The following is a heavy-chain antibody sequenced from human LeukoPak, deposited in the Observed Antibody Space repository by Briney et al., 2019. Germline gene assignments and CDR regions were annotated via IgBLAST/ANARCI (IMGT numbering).Heavy chain of an antibody. CDR1: GFTFSSHA. D-gene: IGHD4-17*01. J-gene: IGHJ4*02. Sequence: PGRSLRLSCAASGFTFSSHAMHWVRQAPGKGLEWVAVISYDGSNKYYADSVKGRFTISRDNSKNTLYLQMNSLRAEDTAVYYCARGQKYGDPPDYWGQGTLVTVSS. CDR3: ARGQKYGDPPDY. V-gene: IGHV3-30-3*01. CDR2: ISYDGSNK.